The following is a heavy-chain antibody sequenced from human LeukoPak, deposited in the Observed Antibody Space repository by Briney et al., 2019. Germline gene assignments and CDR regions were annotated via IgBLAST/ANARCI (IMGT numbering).Heavy chain of an antibody. J-gene: IGHJ4*02. V-gene: IGHV5-51*01. D-gene: IGHD5-12*01. CDR2: IYPGDSGT. CDR3: GRGAYSGYEFDC. CDR1: GYSFSTSW. Sequence: GESLKISCRASGYSFSTSWIGWVRQMPGKGLEWMGVIYPGDSGTRYSPSFQGQVTFSADKSISTAYLQWSSLEASDTAMYFCGRGAYSGYEFDCWGQGTLVTASS.